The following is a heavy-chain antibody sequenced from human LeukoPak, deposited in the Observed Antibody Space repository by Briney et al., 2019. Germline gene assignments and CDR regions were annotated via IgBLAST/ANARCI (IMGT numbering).Heavy chain of an antibody. D-gene: IGHD3-10*01. CDR1: GGSISSYY. V-gene: IGHV4-4*07. CDR2: IYTSGST. Sequence: SETLSLTCTVSGGSISSYYWSWIRQPAGKGLEWIGRIYTSGSTNYNPSLKSRVTMSVDTSKNQFSLKLSSVTTADTAVYYCAREGHYYASGSGAFDSWGQGTMITVSS. J-gene: IGHJ3*02. CDR3: AREGHYYASGSGAFDS.